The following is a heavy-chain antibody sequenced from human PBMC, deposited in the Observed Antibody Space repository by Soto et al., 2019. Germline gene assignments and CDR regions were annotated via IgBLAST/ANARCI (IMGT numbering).Heavy chain of an antibody. CDR2: INHSGST. CDR3: ARENMVRGVIILPHYFDY. D-gene: IGHD3-10*01. CDR1: GGPFSCYY. Sequence: PSETLSLTCAVYGGPFSCYYWSWIRQPPGKWLEWIWEINHSGSTNYNPSLKSRVTISVDTSKNQFSLKLSSVTAADTAVYYCARENMVRGVIILPHYFDYWGQGTLVTVSS. J-gene: IGHJ4*02. V-gene: IGHV4-34*01.